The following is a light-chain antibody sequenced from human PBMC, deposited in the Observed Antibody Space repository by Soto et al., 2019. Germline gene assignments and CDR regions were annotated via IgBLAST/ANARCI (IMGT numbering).Light chain of an antibody. Sequence: SALTQPVSVSGSPGQSITISCTGTSSDVGGYNYVSWYQQHPGKAPKLMIYDVSNRPSGVSNRFSGSKSGNTASLTISGLQAEDEADYYCSSYTSSSTLYVFGTGTKVTV. CDR2: DVS. V-gene: IGLV2-14*01. CDR3: SSYTSSSTLYV. CDR1: SSDVGGYNY. J-gene: IGLJ1*01.